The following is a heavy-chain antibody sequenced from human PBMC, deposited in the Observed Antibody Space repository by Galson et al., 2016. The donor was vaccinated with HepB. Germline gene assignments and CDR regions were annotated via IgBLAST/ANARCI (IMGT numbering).Heavy chain of an antibody. J-gene: IGHJ3*01. Sequence: SLRLSCAASGFTFGDYAMHWVRQGPAKGLEWVATIAWNAGSIDYADSVKGRFAIFRDNAKKILRLQMNSLRVDDTALYYCAKNRPLGGRGRSDSIDFWGQGTMVTVSS. V-gene: IGHV3-9*01. CDR2: IAWNAGSI. CDR3: AKNRPLGGRGRSDSIDF. D-gene: IGHD3-16*01. CDR1: GFTFGDYA.